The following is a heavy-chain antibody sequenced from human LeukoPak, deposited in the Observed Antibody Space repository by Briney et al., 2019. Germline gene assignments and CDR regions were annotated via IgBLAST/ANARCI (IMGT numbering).Heavy chain of an antibody. CDR3: ARALAAAGSQGPDY. V-gene: IGHV3-30-3*01. Sequence: PGGSLRLSCAASGFTFSSYAMHWVRQAPGKGLEWVAVISYDGSNKYYADSVKGRFTISRDNSKNTLHLQMNSLRAEDTAVYYCARALAAAGSQGPDYWGQGTLVTVSS. CDR1: GFTFSSYA. CDR2: ISYDGSNK. D-gene: IGHD6-13*01. J-gene: IGHJ4*02.